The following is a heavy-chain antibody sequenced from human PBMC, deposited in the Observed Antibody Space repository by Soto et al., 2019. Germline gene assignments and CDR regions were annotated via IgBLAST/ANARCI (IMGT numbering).Heavy chain of an antibody. CDR1: GFTFDDYA. CDR3: AKTGPYGSDY. Sequence: EVQLVESGGGLVQPGRSLRLSCAASGFTFDDYAMHWVRQAPGKGLEWVSGISWNSGSIGYADSVKGRFTISRDNAKNSLYLQMNSLRAEDTALYYCAKTGPYGSDYWGQGTLVTVSS. CDR2: ISWNSGSI. D-gene: IGHD3-10*01. J-gene: IGHJ4*02. V-gene: IGHV3-9*01.